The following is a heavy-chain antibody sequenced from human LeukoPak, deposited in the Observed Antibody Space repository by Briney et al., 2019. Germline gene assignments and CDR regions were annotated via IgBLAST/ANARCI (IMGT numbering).Heavy chain of an antibody. J-gene: IGHJ4*02. V-gene: IGHV3-23*01. D-gene: IGHD6-19*01. Sequence: PGGSLRLSCAASGFTFSSYAMSWVRQAPGKGLEWVSAISGSGGSTYYADSVKGRFTISRDNSKNTLYLQMNSLRAEDTAVYYCARTVAAHKAFDYWGQGTLVTVSS. CDR3: ARTVAAHKAFDY. CDR1: GFTFSSYA. CDR2: ISGSGGST.